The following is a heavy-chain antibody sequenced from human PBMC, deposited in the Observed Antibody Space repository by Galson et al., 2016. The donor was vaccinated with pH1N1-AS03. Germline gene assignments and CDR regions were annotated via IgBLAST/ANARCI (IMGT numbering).Heavy chain of an antibody. CDR3: SRYGGYLDY. J-gene: IGHJ4*02. CDR2: IRSKSFGGTT. CDR1: GFTLGDYA. D-gene: IGHD5-18*01. Sequence: TLRPPCAVSGFTLGDYAMSWFRQAPGKGLEWVGFIRSKSFGGTTVYVAFVKGRFSISGDDSDSIVYLQMNGLKIEETAVYYCSRYGGYLDYWGQGTLVTVSS. V-gene: IGHV3-49*03.